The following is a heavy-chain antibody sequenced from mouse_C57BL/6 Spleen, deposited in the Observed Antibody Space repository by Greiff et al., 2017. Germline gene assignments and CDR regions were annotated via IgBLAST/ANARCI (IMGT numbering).Heavy chain of an antibody. CDR3: ARDDTTASYYFDY. Sequence: EVKLMESGGGLVKPGGSLKLSCAASGFTFSDYGMHWVRQAPEKGLEWVAYISSGSSTIYYADTVKGRFTISRDNAKNTLFLQMTSLRSEDTAMYYCARDDTTASYYFDYWGQGTTLTVSS. V-gene: IGHV5-17*01. J-gene: IGHJ2*01. CDR2: ISSGSSTI. D-gene: IGHD1-2*01. CDR1: GFTFSDYG.